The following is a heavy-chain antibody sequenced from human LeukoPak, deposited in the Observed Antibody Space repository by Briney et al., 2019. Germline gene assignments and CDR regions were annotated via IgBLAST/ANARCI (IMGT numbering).Heavy chain of an antibody. D-gene: IGHD3-3*01. CDR2: IYPGDSDT. J-gene: IGHJ4*02. CDR3: ARQNDFRLDY. V-gene: IGHV5-51*01. CDR1: GYTFSSYW. Sequence: GESLKISCKGSGYTFSSYWIGWVRQMPGKGLEWMGIIYPGDSDTRYSPPLQGQVTISVDTSIGTAYLQWSSLKASDTAIYYCARQNDFRLDYWGQGTLVTVSS.